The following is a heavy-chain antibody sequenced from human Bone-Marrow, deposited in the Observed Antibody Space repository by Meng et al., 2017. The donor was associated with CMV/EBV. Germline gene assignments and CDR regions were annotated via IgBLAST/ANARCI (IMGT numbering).Heavy chain of an antibody. J-gene: IGHJ3*02. Sequence: GGSLRLSCAASGFTFSSYNMNWVRQAPGKGLEWVSSISSSSSYIYYADSVKGRFTISRDNAQNSLYLQMNSLRAEDTAVYYCARARFDSSGFFSVNDAFDIWGQGTMVTVSS. D-gene: IGHD3-22*01. CDR1: GFTFSSYN. CDR2: ISSSSSYI. V-gene: IGHV3-21*01. CDR3: ARARFDSSGFFSVNDAFDI.